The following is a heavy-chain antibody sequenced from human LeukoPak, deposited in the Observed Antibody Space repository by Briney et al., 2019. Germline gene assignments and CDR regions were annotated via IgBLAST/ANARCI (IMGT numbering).Heavy chain of an antibody. Sequence: GGSLRLSCAASGFTFSSYWMSWVRQAPGKGLEWVANIKQDGSEKYYVDSVKGRFTISRDNAKNPLYLQMNSLRAEDTAVYYCASGRLGYYFDYWGQGTLVTVSS. CDR2: IKQDGSEK. J-gene: IGHJ4*02. V-gene: IGHV3-7*01. D-gene: IGHD3-16*01. CDR1: GFTFSSYW. CDR3: ASGRLGYYFDY.